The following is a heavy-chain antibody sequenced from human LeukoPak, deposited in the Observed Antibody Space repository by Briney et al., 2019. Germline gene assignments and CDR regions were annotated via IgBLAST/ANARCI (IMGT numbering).Heavy chain of an antibody. CDR1: GYTFTGYY. CDR2: INPNSGGT. D-gene: IGHD1-20*01. V-gene: IGHV1-2*02. J-gene: IGHJ5*02. CDR3: ARVITGTANWFDP. Sequence: GASVKVSCRASGYTFTGYYMHWVRQAPGQGREAMGWINPNSGGTNYAQKFQARVTMTRDTSISTAYMELSRLRSDDTAVYYCARVITGTANWFDPWGQGTLVTVSS.